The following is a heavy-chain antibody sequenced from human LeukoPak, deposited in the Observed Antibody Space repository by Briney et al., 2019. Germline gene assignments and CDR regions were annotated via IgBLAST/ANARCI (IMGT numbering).Heavy chain of an antibody. CDR2: IYYSGIT. CDR3: ARQRGYHYDSTTNRFSDL. J-gene: IGHJ5*02. Sequence: SETLSRTCTVSGGSISSSSYYWGWIRQPPGKGLEWIGSIYYSGITYYNPSLKSRVTISVDTSKNQFSLKLSSVTAADTAVYFCARQRGYHYDSTTNRFSDLWGQGTRVTVSS. CDR1: GGSISSSSYY. D-gene: IGHD3-22*01. V-gene: IGHV4-39*01.